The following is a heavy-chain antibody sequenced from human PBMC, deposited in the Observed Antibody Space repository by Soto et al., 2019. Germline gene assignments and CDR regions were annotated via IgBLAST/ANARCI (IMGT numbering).Heavy chain of an antibody. D-gene: IGHD6-19*01. V-gene: IGHV3-30-3*01. CDR3: ARESIAEAGYYYYGMDV. CDR1: VFTFSSYA. CDR2: ISYDGSNK. Sequence: GPLRLSCAASVFTFSSYAMHWVRQAPGKGLEWVAVISYDGSNKYYADSVKGRFTISRDNSKNTLYLQMNSLRAEDTAVYYCARESIAEAGYYYYGMDVWGQGTTVTVSS. J-gene: IGHJ6*02.